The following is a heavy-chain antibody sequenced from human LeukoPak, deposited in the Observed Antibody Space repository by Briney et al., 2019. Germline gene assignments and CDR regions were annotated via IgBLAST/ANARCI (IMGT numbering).Heavy chain of an antibody. V-gene: IGHV3-74*01. Sequence: PGGSLRLSCGASGFTFGTYWMHWVRQAPGKGLVWVSGINSDGGTTTYADSVKGRFTISRDNSKNALYLQMNSLRAEDTAVYYCAKGHDYGDYTFDYWGQGTLVTVSS. J-gene: IGHJ4*02. D-gene: IGHD4-17*01. CDR2: INSDGGTT. CDR3: AKGHDYGDYTFDY. CDR1: GFTFGTYW.